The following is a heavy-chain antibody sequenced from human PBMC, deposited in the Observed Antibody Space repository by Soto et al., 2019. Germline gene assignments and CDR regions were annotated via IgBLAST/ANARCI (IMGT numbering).Heavy chain of an antibody. J-gene: IGHJ4*02. CDR2: IYWDDDK. CDR1: GFSLSTSGVG. CDR3: AHRRSGRVVYYFDY. V-gene: IGHV2-5*02. Sequence: QITLKESGPTLVKPTQTLTLTCTFSGFSLSTSGVGVGWIRQPPGKALEWLALIYWDDDKRYSPSLKSRLTTTKGTSKNQVVLTMTNMDPVDTAPYYCAHRRSGRVVYYFDYWGQGTLVTVSS. D-gene: IGHD1-26*01.